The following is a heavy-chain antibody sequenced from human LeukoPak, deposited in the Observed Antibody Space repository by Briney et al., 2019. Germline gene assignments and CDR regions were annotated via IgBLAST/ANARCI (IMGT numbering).Heavy chain of an antibody. Sequence: SETLSLTCGASGGSSSGYYWHWIRQSPGKGLEWIGEINQSGSANYSPSLKSRVSISIDTSKNQFSLKLSSVTAADTAVYYCARRGGWYLPFDYWGQGTLVAVSS. CDR2: INQSGSA. CDR3: ARRGGWYLPFDY. CDR1: GGSSSGYY. J-gene: IGHJ4*02. D-gene: IGHD6-19*01. V-gene: IGHV4-34*01.